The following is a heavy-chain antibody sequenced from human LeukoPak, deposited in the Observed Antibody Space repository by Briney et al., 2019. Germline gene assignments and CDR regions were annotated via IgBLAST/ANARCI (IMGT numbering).Heavy chain of an antibody. CDR3: AKIPKGGYFDY. D-gene: IGHD2-2*01. Sequence: GGSLRLSCAASGFIFSSYAMTWVRQAPGRGLEWLSTISGSGTTTYYVDSVKGRFTVSRDNSKNTLYLQMSSLRAGDTAVYCCAKIPKGGYFDYWGQGTLVTVSS. CDR1: GFIFSSYA. J-gene: IGHJ4*02. V-gene: IGHV3-23*01. CDR2: ISGSGTTT.